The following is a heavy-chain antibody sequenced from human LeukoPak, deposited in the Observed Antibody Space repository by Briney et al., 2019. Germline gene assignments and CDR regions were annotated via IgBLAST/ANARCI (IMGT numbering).Heavy chain of an antibody. Sequence: QSGGSLRLSCAASGFTFSSYWMSWVRQAPGKGLEWVANIKQDGSEKYYVDSVKGRFTISRDNAKNSLYLQMNSLRAEDTAVYYCARDGYYDSSGPGQSDAFDIWGQGTMVTVSS. CDR3: ARDGYYDSSGPGQSDAFDI. D-gene: IGHD3-22*01. J-gene: IGHJ3*02. CDR2: IKQDGSEK. CDR1: GFTFSSYW. V-gene: IGHV3-7*01.